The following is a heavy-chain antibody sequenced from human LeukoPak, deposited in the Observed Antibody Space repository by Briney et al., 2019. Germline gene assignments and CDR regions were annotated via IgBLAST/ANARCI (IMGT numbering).Heavy chain of an antibody. D-gene: IGHD3-22*01. CDR1: GGTFSSYA. CDR3: ARDVISYYYDSTGSPIGSHFDY. J-gene: IGHJ4*02. Sequence: ASVKVSCKASGGTFSSYAISLVRQAPGQGLEWGGVINPSGGSTSYAQKFQGRRTMTSDTSTSRVYMELSSLRSEDPAVYYCARDVISYYYDSTGSPIGSHFDYWGQDTLVTVSP. V-gene: IGHV1-46*01. CDR2: INPSGGST.